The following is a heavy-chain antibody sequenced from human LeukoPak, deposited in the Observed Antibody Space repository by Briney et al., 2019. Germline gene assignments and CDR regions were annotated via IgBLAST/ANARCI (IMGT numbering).Heavy chain of an antibody. Sequence: GGSLRLSCAASGFTFCSYSMNWVRQAPGKGLEWVSYISSSSSVIDYADSVKGRFTISRDNAKNSLYLQMNSLRAEDTAFYYCARARGYSYGYSDYWGQGTLVTVSS. D-gene: IGHD5-18*01. CDR1: GFTFCSYS. CDR2: ISSSSSVI. J-gene: IGHJ4*02. V-gene: IGHV3-48*01. CDR3: ARARGYSYGYSDY.